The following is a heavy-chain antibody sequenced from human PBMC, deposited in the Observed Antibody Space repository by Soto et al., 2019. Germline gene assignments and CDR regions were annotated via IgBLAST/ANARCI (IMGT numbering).Heavy chain of an antibody. CDR2: INAGNGNT. Sequence: GASAELCWEECGEGFASCARRWVRQAPGQRLEWMGWINAGNGNTKYSQKFQGRVTITRDTSASTAYMELSSLRSEDTAVYYCARGLPLAADYWGQGTLVTVSS. V-gene: IGHV1-3*01. CDR3: ARGLPLAADY. J-gene: IGHJ4*02. CDR1: GEGFASCA.